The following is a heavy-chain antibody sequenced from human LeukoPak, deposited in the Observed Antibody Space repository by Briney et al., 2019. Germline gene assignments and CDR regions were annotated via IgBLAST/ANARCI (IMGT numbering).Heavy chain of an antibody. V-gene: IGHV3-21*01. Sequence: PGGSLRLSCAASGFTFSSYAMSWVRQAPGKGLEWVSSISSSSSYIYYADSVKGRFTTSRDNAKKSLYLQMNSLRAEDTAVYYCARGPYDYVWGSYRRDYFDYWGQGTLVTVSS. J-gene: IGHJ4*02. CDR2: ISSSSSYI. CDR3: ARGPYDYVWGSYRRDYFDY. CDR1: GFTFSSYA. D-gene: IGHD3-16*02.